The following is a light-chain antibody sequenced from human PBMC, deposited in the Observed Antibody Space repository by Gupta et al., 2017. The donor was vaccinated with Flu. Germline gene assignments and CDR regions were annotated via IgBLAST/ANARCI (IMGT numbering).Light chain of an antibody. J-gene: IGKJ4*01. Sequence: ESATLSCRASHSVRNNLLAWYQLRPGQPPKLLIHDASSRAPGIPDRFSASGSGTDFALTINRLEPEDFAFYYCHQYVGSPLTFGGGTKVEIK. V-gene: IGKV3-20*01. CDR2: DAS. CDR3: HQYVGSPLT. CDR1: HSVRNNL.